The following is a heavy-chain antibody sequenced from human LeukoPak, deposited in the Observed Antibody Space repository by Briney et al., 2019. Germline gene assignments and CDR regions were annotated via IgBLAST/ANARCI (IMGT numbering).Heavy chain of an antibody. V-gene: IGHV4-38-2*02. CDR3: ARGSPPRRNYDSRGYYSYYFDY. CDR1: GYSISTGYY. J-gene: IGHJ4*02. CDR2: FYHGGST. D-gene: IGHD3-22*01. Sequence: SETLSLTCTVSGYSISTGYYWDWIRQPPGKGLEWIGTFYHGGSTYYNPSLKSRVTISVDTSKNQFSLNLTSVTAADTAVYYCARGSPPRRNYDSRGYYSYYFDYWGQGTLVTVSS.